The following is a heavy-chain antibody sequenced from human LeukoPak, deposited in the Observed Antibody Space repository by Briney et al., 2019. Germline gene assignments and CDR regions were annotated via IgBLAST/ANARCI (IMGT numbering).Heavy chain of an antibody. CDR1: GFTFSSYA. J-gene: IGHJ3*02. Sequence: GGSLRLSCAASGFTFSSYAMSWVRQAPGKGLEWVSAISGSGGSTYYADSVKGRFTISRDNSKNTLYLQMSSLRAEDTAVYYCAKDQGSGWTHDAFDIWGQGTMVTVSS. CDR3: AKDQGSGWTHDAFDI. CDR2: ISGSGGST. V-gene: IGHV3-23*01. D-gene: IGHD6-19*01.